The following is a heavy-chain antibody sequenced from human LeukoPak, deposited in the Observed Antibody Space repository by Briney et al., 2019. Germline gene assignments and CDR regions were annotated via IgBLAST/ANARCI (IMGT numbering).Heavy chain of an antibody. CDR2: IYHSGST. CDR3: ATDSEDSGYDANWFDP. Sequence: SATLSLTCAVSGGSISSGGYSWRWIRQPPGKGLEWIGYIYHSGSTYYNPSLKSRVTISVDRSKNQFSLKLSSVTAADTAVYYCATDSEDSGYDANWFDPWGQGTLVTVSS. J-gene: IGHJ5*02. D-gene: IGHD5-12*01. CDR1: GGSISSGGYS. V-gene: IGHV4-30-2*01.